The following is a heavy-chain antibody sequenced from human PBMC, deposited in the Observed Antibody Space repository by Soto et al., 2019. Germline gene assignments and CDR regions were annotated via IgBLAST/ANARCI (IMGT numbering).Heavy chain of an antibody. J-gene: IGHJ1*01. CDR2: INPSGDST. CDR3: ASQDQLDYSGNSSPYFQH. Sequence: ASVKVSCKASGYTLTRYYMHWVRQAPGQGLEWMGIINPSGDSTRYAQNFQGRVTMTRDTSTSTVYMELSSLRSEDTAVYYCASQDQLDYSGNSSPYFQHWGQGTLVTVSS. CDR1: GYTLTRYY. V-gene: IGHV1-46*01. D-gene: IGHD4-4*01.